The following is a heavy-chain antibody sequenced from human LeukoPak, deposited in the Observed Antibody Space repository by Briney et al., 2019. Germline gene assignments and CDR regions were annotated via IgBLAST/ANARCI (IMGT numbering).Heavy chain of an antibody. D-gene: IGHD2-2*01. CDR2: ISGSGGST. CDR1: GFTFSSYA. J-gene: IGHJ4*02. Sequence: GGSLRLSCAASGFTFSSYAMSWVRQAPGKGLEWVSAISGSGGSTYYADSVKGRFTISRDNAKNSLYLQMNSLRAEDTAVYYCATDPGYCSSTSCRDFDYWGQGTLVTVSS. V-gene: IGHV3-23*01. CDR3: ATDPGYCSSTSCRDFDY.